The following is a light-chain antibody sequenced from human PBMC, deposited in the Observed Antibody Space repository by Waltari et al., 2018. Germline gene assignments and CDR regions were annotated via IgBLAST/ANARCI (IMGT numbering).Light chain of an antibody. CDR1: SGDFGGYNL. CDR2: EGN. J-gene: IGLJ1*01. Sequence: QSALTQPASVSGSPGQSRTISCTGTSGDFGGYNLASWYQQHPGKAPKLMIYEGNKRPSGVSNRFSGSKSGNTASLTISGLQAEDEADYYCSSYADSNICVFGSGTKVTVL. V-gene: IGLV2-23*01. CDR3: SSYADSNICV.